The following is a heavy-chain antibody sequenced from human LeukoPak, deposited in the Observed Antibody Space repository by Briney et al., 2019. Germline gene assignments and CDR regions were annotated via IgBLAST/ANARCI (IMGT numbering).Heavy chain of an antibody. CDR3: VRNDGDNAFDI. CDR1: GFTFDDYG. Sequence: GGSLRLSCAASGFTFDDYGMSWVRQAPGRGLEWVSYISSSSTNIYYKDSVKGRFTISRDNAKNSLYLHMTSLRAEDTAVYYCVRNDGDNAFDIWGQGTMVIVSS. D-gene: IGHD4-17*01. J-gene: IGHJ3*02. V-gene: IGHV3-48*01. CDR2: ISSSSTNI.